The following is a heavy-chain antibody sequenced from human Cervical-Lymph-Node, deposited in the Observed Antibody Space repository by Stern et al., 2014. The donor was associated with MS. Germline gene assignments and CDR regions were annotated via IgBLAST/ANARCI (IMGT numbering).Heavy chain of an antibody. V-gene: IGHV4-31*03. D-gene: IGHD3-3*01. CDR3: ARQTDFWSGYYHDY. CDR1: GGSISSGGYY. CDR2: IYYGGST. Sequence: QVQLQQSGPGLVKPSQTLSLTCTVSGGSISSGGYYWSWIRQHPGKGLEXIGYIYYGGSTYYNPSLKSRVTISVDTSKNQFSLKLSSVTAADTAVYYCARQTDFWSGYYHDYWGQGTLVTVSS. J-gene: IGHJ4*02.